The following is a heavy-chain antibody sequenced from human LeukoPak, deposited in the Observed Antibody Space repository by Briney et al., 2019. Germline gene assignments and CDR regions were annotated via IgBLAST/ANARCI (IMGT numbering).Heavy chain of an antibody. D-gene: IGHD1-14*01. V-gene: IGHV4-34*01. CDR2: INHSGST. J-gene: IGHJ3*02. Sequence: SETLSLTCAVYGGSFSGYYWSWIRQPPGKGLEWIGEINHSGSTNYNPSLKRRVTISVDTSKNQFSLELSSVTAADTAVDYCAEKSGIPAKNTGKFDIWGQGTMVTVSS. CDR3: AEKSGIPAKNTGKFDI. CDR1: GGSFSGYY.